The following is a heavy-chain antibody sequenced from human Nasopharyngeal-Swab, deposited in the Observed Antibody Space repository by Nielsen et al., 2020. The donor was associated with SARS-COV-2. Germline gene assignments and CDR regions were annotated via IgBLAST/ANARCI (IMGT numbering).Heavy chain of an antibody. Sequence: GESLKISCAASGFTFSSHGMNWVRQAPGKGLEWLANVSPHGSEQSYVDSLKDRFTISRDNSKNSVSLQMDRLRVEDTAVYYCMKSVDNCGQGTLVTVSS. CDR3: MKSVDN. CDR1: GFTFSSHG. CDR2: VSPHGSEQ. V-gene: IGHV3-7*01. J-gene: IGHJ4*02.